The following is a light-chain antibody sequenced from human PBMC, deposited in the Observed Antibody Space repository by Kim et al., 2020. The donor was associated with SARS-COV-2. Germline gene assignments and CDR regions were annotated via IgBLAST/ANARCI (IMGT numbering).Light chain of an antibody. V-gene: IGLV1-47*02. J-gene: IGLJ3*02. Sequence: QSVLTQPPSTSGTPGQRVTISCSGSSSNIGSNYVYWYHQLPGTAPKLLMYSDDQRPSGVPDRFSGSKSGTSASLAISGLRSEDEADYYCVAWDDSLSGPVFGGGTKLSVL. CDR2: SDD. CDR1: SSNIGSNY. CDR3: VAWDDSLSGPV.